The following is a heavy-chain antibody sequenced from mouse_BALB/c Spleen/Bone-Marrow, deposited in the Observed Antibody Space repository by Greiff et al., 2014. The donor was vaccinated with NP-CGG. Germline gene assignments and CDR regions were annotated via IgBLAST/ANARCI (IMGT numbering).Heavy chain of an antibody. V-gene: IGHV1-5*01. J-gene: IGHJ2*01. CDR2: IYPGNSDT. CDR3: TTLARTNFDY. Sequence: EVQLQESGTVLARPGAAVKMSCKASGYTFSNYWMHWVKQRPGQGLEWIGTIYPGNSDTTYNQKFKGKAKLTAVTSNSTAYMDLSSLTNEDSAVYYCTTLARTNFDYWGQGTTLTVSS. D-gene: IGHD3-1*01. CDR1: GYTFSNYW.